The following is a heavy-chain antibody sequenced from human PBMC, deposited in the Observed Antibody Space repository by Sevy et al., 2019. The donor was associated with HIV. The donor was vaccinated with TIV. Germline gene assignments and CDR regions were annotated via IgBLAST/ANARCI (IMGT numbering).Heavy chain of an antibody. J-gene: IGHJ4*02. CDR1: GGSLSGYY. V-gene: IGHV4-34*01. CDR3: ARGQWEHPF. CDR2: IMPSGIT. D-gene: IGHD1-26*01. Sequence: SETLSLTCAVYGGSLSGYYWSWIRQPPGKGLEWIGEIMPSGITNYNPSLKSRVSIAIDKSKNQFSLKVNSVTAADTAIYYCARGQWEHPFWGQGTKVTVSS.